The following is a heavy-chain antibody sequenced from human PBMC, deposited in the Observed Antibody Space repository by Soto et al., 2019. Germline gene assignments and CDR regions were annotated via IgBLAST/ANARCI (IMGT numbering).Heavy chain of an antibody. CDR1: GGSISSYY. CDR2: IYYSGST. CDR3: ARSGYYPYGMDV. V-gene: IGHV4-59*01. D-gene: IGHD3-3*01. Sequence: PSETLSLTCTVSGGSISSYYWSWIRQPPGKGLEWIGYIYYSGSTNYNPSLKSRVTISVDTSKNQFSLKLSSVTAADTAVYYCARSGYYPYGMDVWSQGTTVTVSS. J-gene: IGHJ6*02.